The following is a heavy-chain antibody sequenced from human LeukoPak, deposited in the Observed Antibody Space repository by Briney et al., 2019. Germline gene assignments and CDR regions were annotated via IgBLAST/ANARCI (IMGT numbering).Heavy chain of an antibody. Sequence: GESLKISCKGSGYRFSTYWIGWVRPMPGKGLEWMGVIYPGDSDIRYSPSFQGQVTISADTSISTAYLQWNSLKASDTAMYYCARRPGKTREADYWGQGTLVTVSS. V-gene: IGHV5-51*01. J-gene: IGHJ4*01. CDR3: ARRPGKTREADY. CDR2: IYPGDSDI. D-gene: IGHD3-10*01. CDR1: GYRFSTYW.